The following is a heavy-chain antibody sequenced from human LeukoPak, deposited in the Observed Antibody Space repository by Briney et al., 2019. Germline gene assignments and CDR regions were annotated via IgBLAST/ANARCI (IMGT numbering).Heavy chain of an antibody. D-gene: IGHD1-26*01. Sequence: ASVKVSCKASGGTFSSYAITWVRQAPGQGLEWMGWISPYNGRTNNAQKFQGRVNMTTDTATSTAYMEVRSLRSDDTTVYYCARGGSGSYDHWGQGTLVTVSS. CDR1: GGTFSSYA. J-gene: IGHJ5*02. CDR3: ARGGSGSYDH. CDR2: ISPYNGRT. V-gene: IGHV1-18*01.